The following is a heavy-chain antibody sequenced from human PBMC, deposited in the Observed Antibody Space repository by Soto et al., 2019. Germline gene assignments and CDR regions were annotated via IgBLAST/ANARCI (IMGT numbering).Heavy chain of an antibody. J-gene: IGHJ5*02. D-gene: IGHD4-17*01. CDR1: GGSISSYY. V-gene: IGHV4-59*01. Sequence: SETLSLTCTVSGGSISSYYWSWIRQPPGKGLEWIGYIYYSGSTNYNPSLKSRVTISVDTSKNQFSLKLSSVTAADTAVYYCARGYYGDYVSSTYNWFDPWGQGTLVTVSS. CDR3: ARGYYGDYVSSTYNWFDP. CDR2: IYYSGST.